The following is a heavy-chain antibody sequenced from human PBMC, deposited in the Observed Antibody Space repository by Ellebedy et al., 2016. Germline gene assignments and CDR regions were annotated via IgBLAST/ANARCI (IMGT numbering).Heavy chain of an antibody. CDR1: GYTFTSYD. J-gene: IGHJ5*02. Sequence: ASVKVSCKASGYTFTSYDIHWVRQATGQGLQWMGWMNPNSVNTGYAQNFQGRVTMTRNTSISTAYMELSSLSSEDTAVYYCAKGVGSGWFDPWGQGTLVTVSS. V-gene: IGHV1-8*01. D-gene: IGHD2-15*01. CDR2: MNPNSVNT. CDR3: AKGVGSGWFDP.